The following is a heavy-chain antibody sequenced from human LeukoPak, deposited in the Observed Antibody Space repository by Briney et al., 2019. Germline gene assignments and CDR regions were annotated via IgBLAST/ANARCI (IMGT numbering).Heavy chain of an antibody. CDR2: ISYDGRNK. D-gene: IGHD1-26*01. Sequence: GGSLRLSCAASGFTFSSYAIHWVRQAPGKGLEWVAVISYDGRNKYYADSVKGRFTISRDNSKNTLYLQMNSLRAEDTAVYYCARESGSYFDYWGQGTLVTVSS. V-gene: IGHV3-30*04. CDR3: ARESGSYFDY. J-gene: IGHJ4*02. CDR1: GFTFSSYA.